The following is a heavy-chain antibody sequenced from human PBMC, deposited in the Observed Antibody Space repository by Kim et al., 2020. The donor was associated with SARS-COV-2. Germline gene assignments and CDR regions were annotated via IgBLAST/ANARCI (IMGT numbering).Heavy chain of an antibody. Sequence: SVKVSCKASGGTFSSYAISWVRQAPGQGLEWMGGIIPIFGTANYAQKFQGRVTITADESTSTAYMELSSLRSEDTAVYYCASEQTDYGDYADLTGAGGIWYYFDYWGQGTLVTVSS. CDR3: ASEQTDYGDYADLTGAGGIWYYFDY. D-gene: IGHD4-17*01. V-gene: IGHV1-69*13. J-gene: IGHJ4*02. CDR2: IIPIFGTA. CDR1: GGTFSSYA.